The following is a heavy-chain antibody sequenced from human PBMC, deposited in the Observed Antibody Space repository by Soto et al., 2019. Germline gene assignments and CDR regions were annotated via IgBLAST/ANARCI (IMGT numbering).Heavy chain of an antibody. CDR2: ISYDGINT. CDR3: AIVLRFVEWLLAGYCMDV. D-gene: IGHD3-3*01. CDR1: GFAFSSFA. Sequence: GGSLRLSCAASGFAFSSFATHWVRQAPGKGLEWVAAISYDGINTYYADSVKGRFTISRDNSKYTLYLQMNSLRAEDTAVYHCAIVLRFVEWLLAGYCMDVWCQGTTVTVSS. J-gene: IGHJ6*02. V-gene: IGHV3-30-3*01.